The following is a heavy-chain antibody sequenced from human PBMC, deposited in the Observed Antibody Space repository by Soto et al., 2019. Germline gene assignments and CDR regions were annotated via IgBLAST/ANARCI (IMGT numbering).Heavy chain of an antibody. D-gene: IGHD1-1*01. CDR3: AKRLPTRDDLGVNCGVY. Sequence: EVQVLESGGGLVQPGGSLRLSCAVSGFSFSSFAMNWFRQAPGKGLEWVSGISGNGQNTDYADSVKGRFTISRANSQNQVYLQMNRLRAEDTGKYYWAKRLPTRDDLGVNCGVYWGQGTLVIVAP. CDR1: GFSFSSFA. J-gene: IGHJ4*02. CDR2: ISGNGQNT. V-gene: IGHV3-23*01.